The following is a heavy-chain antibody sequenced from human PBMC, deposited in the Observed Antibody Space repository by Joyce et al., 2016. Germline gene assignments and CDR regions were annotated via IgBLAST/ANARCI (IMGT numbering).Heavy chain of an antibody. CDR3: ARGGDYTFDY. CDR1: GFSLSNFE. Sequence: EVRLVESGGGLVQPGGSLRLSCAASGFSLSNFEMNWVRQAPGKGLEWLSYINSGGSIIYHADSVKGRFTISRDNAQNSLYLQMNSLRAEDTAVYYCARGGDYTFDYWGQGTLVSVSS. V-gene: IGHV3-48*03. CDR2: INSGGSII. J-gene: IGHJ4*02. D-gene: IGHD4-17*01.